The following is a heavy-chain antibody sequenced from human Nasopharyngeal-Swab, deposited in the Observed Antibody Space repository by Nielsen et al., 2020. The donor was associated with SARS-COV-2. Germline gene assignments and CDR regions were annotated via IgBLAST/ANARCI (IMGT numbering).Heavy chain of an antibody. D-gene: IGHD4-17*01. CDR3: ARDAPAHYGAFY. CDR2: IRGDGSDP. J-gene: IGHJ4*02. Sequence: GESLKISCAASGFIFSNYWMYWVRQAPGKGLVWVSRIRGDGSDPTYADSVKGRFTISKDNAKNTMYLQMDSLRGEDTAVYYCARDAPAHYGAFYWGWGTLVTVSS. CDR1: GFIFSNYW. V-gene: IGHV3-74*01.